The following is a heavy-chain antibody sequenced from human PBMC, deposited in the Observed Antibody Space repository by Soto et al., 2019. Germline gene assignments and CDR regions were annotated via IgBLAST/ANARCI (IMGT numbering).Heavy chain of an antibody. Sequence: SETLSLTCAVYGGSFSGYYWSWIRQPPGKGLEWIGEINHSGSTNYNPSLKSRVTISVDTSKNQFSLKLSSVTAADTAVYYCARGTYDYVWGSYRYPTYFDYWGQGTLVTVSS. CDR2: INHSGST. V-gene: IGHV4-34*01. D-gene: IGHD3-16*02. CDR1: GGSFSGYY. CDR3: ARGTYDYVWGSYRYPTYFDY. J-gene: IGHJ4*02.